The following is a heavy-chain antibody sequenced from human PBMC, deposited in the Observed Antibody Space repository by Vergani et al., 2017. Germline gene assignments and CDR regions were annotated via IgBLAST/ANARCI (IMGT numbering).Heavy chain of an antibody. CDR3: ARVSSGWARFDY. J-gene: IGHJ4*02. CDR1: GYTFTSYY. CDR2: INPSGGST. Sequence: QVQLVQSGAEVKKPGASVKVSCKASGYTFTSYYMHWVRQAPGQELEWMGIINPSGGSTSYAQKFQGRVTMTRDTSTSTVYMELSSLRSEDTAVYYCARVSSGWARFDYWGQGTLVTVSS. V-gene: IGHV1-46*01. D-gene: IGHD6-19*01.